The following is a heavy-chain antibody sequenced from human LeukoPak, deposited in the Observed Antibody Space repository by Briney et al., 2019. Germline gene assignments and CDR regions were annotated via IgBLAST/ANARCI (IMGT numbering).Heavy chain of an antibody. J-gene: IGHJ4*02. Sequence: SETLSLTCTVSGGSISSSSYYWGWIRQPPGKGLEWIGSIYYSGSTNYNPSLKSRVTISVDTSKNQFSLKLSSVTAADTAVYYCARGLDYYYDSSGWWLTDYWGQGTLVTVSS. D-gene: IGHD3-22*01. V-gene: IGHV4-39*07. CDR3: ARGLDYYYDSSGWWLTDY. CDR1: GGSISSSSYY. CDR2: IYYSGST.